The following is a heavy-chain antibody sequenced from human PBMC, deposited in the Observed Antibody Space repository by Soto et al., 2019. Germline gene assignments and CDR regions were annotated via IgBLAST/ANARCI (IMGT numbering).Heavy chain of an antibody. D-gene: IGHD3-16*01. Sequence: QVQLQEWGQGLVKPSETLSLTCIVSRGCISNYFWTWIRQPPGRGLEWIGYISYSGTTTYNPSLRSLVTRSVDTSGNQLPLRARSVTAADTAVYYCARMRGLGECSPYFDPWGQGARVTVSS. CDR1: RGCISNYF. J-gene: IGHJ4*02. V-gene: IGHV4-59*01. CDR3: ARMRGLGECSPYFDP. CDR2: ISYSGTT.